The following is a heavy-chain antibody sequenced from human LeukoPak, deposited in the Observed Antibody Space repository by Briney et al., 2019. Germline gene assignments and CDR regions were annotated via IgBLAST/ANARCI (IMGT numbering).Heavy chain of an antibody. CDR1: GGSFSGYY. V-gene: IGHV4-34*01. D-gene: IGHD6-13*01. J-gene: IGHJ6*02. CDR2: INHSGST. CDR3: ARTYRLYSSSWYGRIPAYGMDV. Sequence: SETLSLTCAAYGGSFSGYYWSWIRQPPGKGLEWIGEINHSGSTNYNPSLKSRVTISVDTSKNQFSLKLSSVTAADTAVYYCARTYRLYSSSWYGRIPAYGMDVWGQGTTVTVSS.